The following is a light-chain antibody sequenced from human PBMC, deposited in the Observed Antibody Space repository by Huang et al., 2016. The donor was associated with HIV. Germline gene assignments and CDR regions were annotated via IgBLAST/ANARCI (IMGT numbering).Light chain of an antibody. J-gene: IGKJ5*01. Sequence: DIQMTQSPSSLSASVGDRVTITCRASQGISNSLAWYQQRPGKAPKLLLYAASRLKSGDPSRFSGSEAGTDYTLTISSLQPEDFATYYCQQYYSTPPISFGQGHDWRLN. V-gene: IGKV1-NL1*01. CDR3: QQYYSTPPIS. CDR2: AAS. CDR1: QGISNS.